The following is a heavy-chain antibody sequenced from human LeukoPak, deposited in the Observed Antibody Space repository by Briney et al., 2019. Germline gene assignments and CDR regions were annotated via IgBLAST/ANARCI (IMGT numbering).Heavy chain of an antibody. CDR1: GFTFSSYA. CDR3: ARATGHYDILTGYYNVGYFDY. V-gene: IGHV3-23*01. Sequence: PGGSLRLSCAASGFTFSSYAMSWVRQAPGKGLEWVSAISGSGGSTYYADSVKGRFTISRDNAKNTLYLQMNSLRAEDTAVYYCARATGHYDILTGYYNVGYFDYWGQGTLVTVSS. J-gene: IGHJ4*02. D-gene: IGHD3-9*01. CDR2: ISGSGGST.